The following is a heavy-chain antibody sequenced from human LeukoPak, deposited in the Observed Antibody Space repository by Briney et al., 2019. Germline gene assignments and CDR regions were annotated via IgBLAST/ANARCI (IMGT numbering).Heavy chain of an antibody. D-gene: IGHD6-19*01. V-gene: IGHV1-46*01. CDR1: GYIFTSYN. CDR2: INPSGGTT. CDR3: ARFAVHRRLTVVGQFGLDY. Sequence: ASVKASCKASGYIFTSYNMNWVPQAPGQGLEWMGIINPSGGTTNSAQTFQGRVTMTRDTSTSTVYMELSSLRSEDTDVYYCARFAVHRRLTVVGQFGLDYWGQGKLVTVSS. J-gene: IGHJ4*02.